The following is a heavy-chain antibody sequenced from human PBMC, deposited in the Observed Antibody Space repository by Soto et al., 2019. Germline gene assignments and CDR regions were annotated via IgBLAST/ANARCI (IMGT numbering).Heavy chain of an antibody. CDR1: GFTFSSYD. Sequence: QSGGSLRLSCAACGFTFSSYDMHWVRQATGKGLEWVSAIGTAGDTYYPGSVKGRFTISRENAKNSLYLQMNSLRAGDTAVYYCARGRDFWSGLPYFDYWGQGTLVTVSS. CDR2: IGTAGDT. V-gene: IGHV3-13*01. J-gene: IGHJ4*02. D-gene: IGHD3-3*01. CDR3: ARGRDFWSGLPYFDY.